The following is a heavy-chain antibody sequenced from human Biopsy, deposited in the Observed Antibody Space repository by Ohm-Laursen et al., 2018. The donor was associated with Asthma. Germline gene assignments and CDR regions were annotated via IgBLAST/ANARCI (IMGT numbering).Heavy chain of an antibody. J-gene: IGHJ4*02. D-gene: IGHD2-21*02. CDR3: ARSDCGSGGYCYIPFYF. CDR1: EFTVSSYG. CDR2: ISNDGSSK. V-gene: IGHV3-30*03. Sequence: SLRLSCSASEFTVSSYGMHWVRQAPGKGLEWVALISNDGSSKYYADSVKGRFTISRDISKNTLYLQMNSLRAEDTAVYYCARSDCGSGGYCYIPFYFWGQGTLVTVSS.